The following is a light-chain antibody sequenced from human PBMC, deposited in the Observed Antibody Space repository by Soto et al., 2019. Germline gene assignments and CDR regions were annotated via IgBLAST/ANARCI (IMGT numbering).Light chain of an antibody. V-gene: IGKV3-20*01. J-gene: IGKJ1*01. CDR2: GAS. CDR3: LQYGSPQT. Sequence: EIRLTRSPGNLSMASWRGSTLFCRASQSVSNNYLAWYQQKPGQATRLLIYGASTRATGIADRFSGSGSGTDFTRSISRLEPEDVAVYYCLQYGSPQTFGQGTKVDIK. CDR1: QSVSNNY.